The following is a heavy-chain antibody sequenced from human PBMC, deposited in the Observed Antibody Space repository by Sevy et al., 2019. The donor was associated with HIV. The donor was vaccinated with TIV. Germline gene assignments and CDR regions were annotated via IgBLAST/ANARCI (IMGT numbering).Heavy chain of an antibody. J-gene: IGHJ4*02. D-gene: IGHD2-15*01. Sequence: SETLSLTCTFSGGSISSSSYYWGWIRQPPGKGLEWIGSIYYSGSTYYNPSLKSRVTISVDTSKNQFSLKLSSVTAADTAVYYCAGRYCSGGSCYQYYFDYWGQGTLVTVSS. V-gene: IGHV4-39*01. CDR2: IYYSGST. CDR3: AGRYCSGGSCYQYYFDY. CDR1: GGSISSSSYY.